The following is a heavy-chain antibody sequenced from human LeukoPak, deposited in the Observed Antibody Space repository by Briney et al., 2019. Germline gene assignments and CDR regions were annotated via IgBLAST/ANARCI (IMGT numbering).Heavy chain of an antibody. CDR1: GFTFSSYA. CDR3: ARDPYNSGYVVYYYYMDV. V-gene: IGHV3-23*01. D-gene: IGHD5-12*01. CDR2: ISGSGGST. Sequence: GGSLRLSCAASGFTFSSYAMSWVRQAPGKGLEWVSAISGSGGSTYYADSVKGRFSISRDNAKNSLYLQMNSLRAEDTAVYYCARDPYNSGYVVYYYYMDVWGKGTTVTISS. J-gene: IGHJ6*03.